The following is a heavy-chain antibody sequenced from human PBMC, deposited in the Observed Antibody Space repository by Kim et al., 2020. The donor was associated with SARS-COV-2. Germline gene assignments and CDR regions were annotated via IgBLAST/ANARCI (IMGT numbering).Heavy chain of an antibody. CDR1: GFTFSSYA. CDR3: ARVLVDYYYGMDV. V-gene: IGHV3-30*04. J-gene: IGHJ6*02. D-gene: IGHD1-26*01. Sequence: GGSLRLSCAASGFTFSSYAMHWVRQAPGKGLEWVAVISYDGSNKYYADSVKGRFTISRDNSKNTLYMQMNSLRAEDTAVYYCARVLVDYYYGMDVWGQGTTVTVSS. CDR2: ISYDGSNK.